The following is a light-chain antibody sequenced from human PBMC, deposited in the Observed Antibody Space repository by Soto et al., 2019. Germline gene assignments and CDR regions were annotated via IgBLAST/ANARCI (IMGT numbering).Light chain of an antibody. Sequence: IQLTQSPSSLSASVGDRVTITCRASPGLSSYLAWYQQRPGKAPKLLIYAAPTLQRGVPSRFSGSGSGTDFTLTISSLQPEDFATYFCQQLNSYPRTFGQGTKVEIK. CDR2: AAP. CDR3: QQLNSYPRT. CDR1: PGLSSY. J-gene: IGKJ1*01. V-gene: IGKV1-9*01.